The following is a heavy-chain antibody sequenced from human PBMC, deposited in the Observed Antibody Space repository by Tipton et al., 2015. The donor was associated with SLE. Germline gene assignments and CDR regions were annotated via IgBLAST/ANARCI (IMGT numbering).Heavy chain of an antibody. Sequence: TLSLTCTVSGGSISSHYWSWIRQPPGKGLEWIGYIYYSGSTNYNPSLESRVTISVDTSKNQFSLNLNSVTAADTAVYYCARRGAAAGPFDLWGRGTLVTVSS. CDR3: ARRGAAAGPFDL. V-gene: IGHV4-59*11. CDR2: IYYSGST. J-gene: IGHJ2*01. D-gene: IGHD6-13*01. CDR1: GGSISSHY.